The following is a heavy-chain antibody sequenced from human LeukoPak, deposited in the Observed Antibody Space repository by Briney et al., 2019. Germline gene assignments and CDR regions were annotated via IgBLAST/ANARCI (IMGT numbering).Heavy chain of an antibody. D-gene: IGHD6-13*01. V-gene: IGHV3-23*01. CDR1: GFTFSNYA. Sequence: PGGSLRLSCAASGFTFSNYAMNWVRQAPGKGLEWVSVISGSGGSTYYADSVKGRFTISRDNSKNILYLQMNSLRAEDTALYYCAKEGYSSSGYFDYWGQGTLVTVSS. CDR2: ISGSGGST. J-gene: IGHJ4*02. CDR3: AKEGYSSSGYFDY.